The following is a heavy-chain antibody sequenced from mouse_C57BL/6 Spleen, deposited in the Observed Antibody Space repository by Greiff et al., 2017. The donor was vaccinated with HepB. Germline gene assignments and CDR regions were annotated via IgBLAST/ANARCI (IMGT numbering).Heavy chain of an antibody. CDR2: IYPGSGNT. V-gene: IGHV1-66*01. J-gene: IGHJ1*03. D-gene: IGHD2-4*01. Sequence: VKLMESGPELVKPGASVKISCKASGYSFTSYYIHWVKQRPGQGLEWIGWIYPGSGNTKYNEKFKGKATLTADTSSSTAYMQLSSLTSEDSAVYYCAREGLRRDFDVWGTGTTVTVSS. CDR1: GYSFTSYY. CDR3: AREGLRRDFDV.